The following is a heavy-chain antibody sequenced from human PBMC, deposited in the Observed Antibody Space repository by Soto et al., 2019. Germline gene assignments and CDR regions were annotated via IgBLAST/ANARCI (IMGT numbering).Heavy chain of an antibody. CDR3: ARDVRLYYYGMDV. V-gene: IGHV4-31*03. CDR2: IYYSGST. Sequence: SETLSPTCTVSGGSISSGGYYWSWIRQHPGKGLEWIGYIYYSGSTYYNPSLKSRVTISVDTSKNQFSLKLSSVTAADSAVYYCARDVRLYYYGMDVWGQGTTVTVSS. CDR1: GGSISSGGYY. J-gene: IGHJ6*02.